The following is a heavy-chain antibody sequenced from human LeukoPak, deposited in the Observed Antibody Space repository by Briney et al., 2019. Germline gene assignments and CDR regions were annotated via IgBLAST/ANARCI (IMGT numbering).Heavy chain of an antibody. CDR2: ISGSGGTT. J-gene: IGHJ4*02. CDR3: AKSVSPGGYVGTLYFFDD. V-gene: IGHV3-23*01. CDR1: GFTFSSYA. Sequence: GGSLRLSCAASGFTFSSYAMSWVRQAPGRGLEWVSTISGSGGTTYYADSVEGQFTISRDNSKNTVSLQMNSLRAEDTAIYYCAKSVSPGGYVGTLYFFDDWGQGTLVTVSS. D-gene: IGHD1-26*01.